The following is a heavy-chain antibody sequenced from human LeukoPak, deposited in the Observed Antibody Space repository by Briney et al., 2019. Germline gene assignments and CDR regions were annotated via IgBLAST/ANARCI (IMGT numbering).Heavy chain of an antibody. CDR1: GFTFSGYW. J-gene: IGHJ5*02. Sequence: GGSLRLSCAAPGFTFSGYWMHWVRQAPGKGLVWVSRIKSDGSITSYADSVKGRVTISRDNAKNTLYLQMNSLRAEDTAVYYCARSDWFDPWGQGTLVIVSS. CDR3: ARSDWFDP. D-gene: IGHD2-21*01. V-gene: IGHV3-74*01. CDR2: IKSDGSIT.